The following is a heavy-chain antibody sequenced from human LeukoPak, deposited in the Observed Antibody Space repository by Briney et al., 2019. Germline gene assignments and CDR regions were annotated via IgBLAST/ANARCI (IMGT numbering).Heavy chain of an antibody. D-gene: IGHD3-22*01. CDR2: INHSGST. Sequence: PSETLSLTCAVYGGPFSGYYWSWIRQPPGKGLEWIGEINHSGSTNYNPSLKSRVTISVDTSKNQFSLKLSSVTAADTAVYYCARDRSRYYDSSGYYGYWGQGTLVTVSS. CDR1: GGPFSGYY. V-gene: IGHV4-34*01. CDR3: ARDRSRYYDSSGYYGY. J-gene: IGHJ4*02.